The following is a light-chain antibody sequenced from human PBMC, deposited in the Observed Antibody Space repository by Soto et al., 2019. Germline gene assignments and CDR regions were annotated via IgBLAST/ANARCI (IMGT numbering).Light chain of an antibody. CDR1: SSDVGAYDF. J-gene: IGLJ2*01. Sequence: QSALTQPASVSGSPGQSIAISCTGTSSDVGAYDFVSWYQQLPGKAPKVMIYDVNHRPSGVSDRFSGSKSGNTASLTISGLQAEDEADYFCSSYTTSRALLFGGGTKLTVL. CDR2: DVN. V-gene: IGLV2-14*01. CDR3: SSYTTSRALL.